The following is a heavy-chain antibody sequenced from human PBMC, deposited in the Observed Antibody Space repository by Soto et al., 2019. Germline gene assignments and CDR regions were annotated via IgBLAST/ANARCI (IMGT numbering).Heavy chain of an antibody. CDR2: ISFDGSNK. CDR1: GSTFSNYG. J-gene: IGHJ4*02. CDR3: AKVDSCAYFPFDY. D-gene: IGHD3-22*01. Sequence: QVQLVESGGGVVQPGTSLRLSCAASGSTFSNYGMHWVRQAPGKGLEWMAVISFDGSNKYYADSVKGRFTISRDKSQSTLYLQMNSLRAEDTAVYYCAKVDSCAYFPFDYWGQGNLVTVSS. V-gene: IGHV3-30*18.